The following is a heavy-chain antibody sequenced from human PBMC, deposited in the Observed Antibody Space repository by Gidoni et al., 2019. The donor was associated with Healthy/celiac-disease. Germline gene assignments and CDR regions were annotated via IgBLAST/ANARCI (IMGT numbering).Heavy chain of an antibody. CDR1: GFTVSSNY. J-gene: IGHJ4*02. D-gene: IGHD6-13*01. Sequence: EVQLVDSGGGLVHLRGSPRLSCAASGFTVSSNYMSWVRQAPGKGLALVAVIYSGCSTYYADSVKGRFSISRDNSKNTLYLQMNSLRAEDTAVYYCARDWGEQPQPVDWGQGTLVTVSS. V-gene: IGHV3-66*01. CDR2: IYSGCST. CDR3: ARDWGEQPQPVD.